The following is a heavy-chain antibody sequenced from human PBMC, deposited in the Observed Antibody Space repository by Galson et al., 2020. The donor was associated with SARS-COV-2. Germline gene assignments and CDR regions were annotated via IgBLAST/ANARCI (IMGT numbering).Heavy chain of an antibody. J-gene: IGHJ6*02. CDR2: ICYDGSNK. Sequence: GGSLRLSCATSGFTFSNYGMHWVRQAPGKGLEWVAVICYDGSNKYYTDSVKGRFAISRDNSENTLYLQMNSLRVEDTAVYFCARDPMGYYGSSTKYVMDVWGQGTTVTVSS. D-gene: IGHD3-22*01. CDR1: GFTFSNYG. CDR3: ARDPMGYYGSSTKYVMDV. V-gene: IGHV3-33*01.